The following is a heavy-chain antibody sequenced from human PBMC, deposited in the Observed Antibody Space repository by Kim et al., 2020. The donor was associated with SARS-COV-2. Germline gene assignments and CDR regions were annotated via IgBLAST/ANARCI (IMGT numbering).Heavy chain of an antibody. CDR2: IKIKANNYAT. Sequence: GGSLRLSCTASGLTFSGSVIHWVRQASGKGLEWIGHIKIKANNYATGSTAAVKGRFTISRDDSRNTAYLQMNSLKTEDTAMYYCIIFTDTYWGQGTLVTV. J-gene: IGHJ4*02. V-gene: IGHV3-73*01. CDR3: IIFTDTY. CDR1: GLTFSGSV. D-gene: IGHD3-16*01.